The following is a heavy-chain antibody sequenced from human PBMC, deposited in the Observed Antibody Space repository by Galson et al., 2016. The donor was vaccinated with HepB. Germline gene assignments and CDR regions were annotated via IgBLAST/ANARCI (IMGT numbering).Heavy chain of an antibody. CDR1: GYTFTAYY. CDR3: ARVRDGYNTHFYYGMDV. CDR2: INPYSGGT. D-gene: IGHD5-24*01. Sequence: SVKVSCKASGYTFTAYYIHWVRQAPGQGLDYVGWINPYSGGTNYAQNFQGRVTMTRDTSISTAYMELTRLRSDDTAVYYCARVRDGYNTHFYYGMDVWGQGTSVTVS. J-gene: IGHJ6*02. V-gene: IGHV1-2*02.